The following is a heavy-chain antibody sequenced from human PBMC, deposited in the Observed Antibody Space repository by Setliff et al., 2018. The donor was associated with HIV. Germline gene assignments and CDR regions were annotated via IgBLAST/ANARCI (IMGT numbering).Heavy chain of an antibody. V-gene: IGHV5-51*01. J-gene: IGHJ4*02. CDR3: ARLEGCSNGVCYRFSD. Sequence: PGESLKISCKGSGYSFTGNWIGWVRQTPGKGLEWMGFIYPGDADTRYSPSFQGQVTISADKSITTAYLQWSSLKASDTAMYFCARLEGCSNGVCYRFSDWGQGTLVTVSS. CDR2: IYPGDADT. CDR1: GYSFTGNW. D-gene: IGHD2-8*01.